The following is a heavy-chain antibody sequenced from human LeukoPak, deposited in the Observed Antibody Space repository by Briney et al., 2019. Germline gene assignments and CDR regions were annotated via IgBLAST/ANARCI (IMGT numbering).Heavy chain of an antibody. D-gene: IGHD5/OR15-5a*01. Sequence: GGSLRLSCAASGFTFSSYWMSWVRQAPGKGLEWVANIKQDGSEKYYVDSVKGRFTISRDNAKNSLYLQMNSLRAEDTAVYYCARVVYGPGSNYFDYWGQGTLVTVSS. V-gene: IGHV3-7*01. CDR1: GFTFSSYW. CDR2: IKQDGSEK. CDR3: ARVVYGPGSNYFDY. J-gene: IGHJ4*02.